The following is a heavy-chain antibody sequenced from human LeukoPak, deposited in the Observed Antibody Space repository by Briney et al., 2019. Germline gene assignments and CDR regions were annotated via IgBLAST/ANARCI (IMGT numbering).Heavy chain of an antibody. CDR1: GFTFSSYG. CDR3: AKCSELMVPPGPFDY. D-gene: IGHD3-10*02. V-gene: IGHV3-30*18. J-gene: IGHJ4*02. Sequence: GGSLRLSCAASGFTFSSYGMHWVRQAPGKGLEWVAVISYGGSNKYYADSVKGRFTISRDNSKNTLYLQMNSLRAEDTAVYYCAKCSELMVPPGPFDYWGQGTLVTVSS. CDR2: ISYGGSNK.